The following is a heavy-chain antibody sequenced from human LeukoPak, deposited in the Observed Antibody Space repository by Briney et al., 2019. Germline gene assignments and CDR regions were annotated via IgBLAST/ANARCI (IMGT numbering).Heavy chain of an antibody. V-gene: IGHV3-23*01. CDR3: AKSSYYDSSGYYREYYFDY. CDR2: VSGGGGST. J-gene: IGHJ4*02. Sequence: WGSLRLSCAASGFIFSSYAMSWVRQAPGKGLEWVSSVSGGGGSTYYADSVKGRFTISRDNSKSTLFLQMNSLRAEDTAVYYCAKSSYYDSSGYYREYYFDYWGQGTLVTVSS. CDR1: GFIFSSYA. D-gene: IGHD3-22*01.